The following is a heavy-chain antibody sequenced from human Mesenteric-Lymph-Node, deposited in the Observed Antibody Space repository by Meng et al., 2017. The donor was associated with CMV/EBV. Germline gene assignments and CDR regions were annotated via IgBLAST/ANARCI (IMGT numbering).Heavy chain of an antibody. CDR3: AHTREYSYGYKGDY. CDR2: ISGSGGST. CDR1: GFTFSSYA. D-gene: IGHD5-18*01. J-gene: IGHJ4*02. V-gene: IGHV3-23*01. Sequence: GESLKISCAASGFTFSSYAMSWVRQAPGKGLEWVSAISGSGGSTYYADSVKGRFTISRDNSKNTLYLQMNSLRAEDTAVYYCAHTREYSYGYKGDYWGQGTLVTVSS.